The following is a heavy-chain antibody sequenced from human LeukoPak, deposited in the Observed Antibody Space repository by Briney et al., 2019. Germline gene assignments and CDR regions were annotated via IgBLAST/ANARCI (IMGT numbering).Heavy chain of an antibody. CDR2: INPSGGST. CDR1: GYRFTSYD. V-gene: IGHV1-46*01. D-gene: IGHD3/OR15-3a*01. J-gene: IGHJ4*02. CDR3: ARDGPTAAPFDY. Sequence: ASVKVSCKASGYRFTSYDMHWVRQAPGQGLEWMGIINPSGGSTSYAQRFQGRVAMTRDASTTTVYMEVNSLTSEDTAVYFCARDGPTAAPFDYWGQGTLVTVSS.